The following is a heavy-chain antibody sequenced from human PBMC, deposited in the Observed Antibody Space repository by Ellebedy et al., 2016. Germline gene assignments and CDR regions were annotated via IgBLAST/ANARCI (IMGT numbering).Heavy chain of an antibody. CDR3: ASGDSRRWNSDKSGTFDY. CDR1: GFSLRTTGVA. V-gene: IGHV2-5*02. J-gene: IGHJ4*02. CDR2: LYWDDDK. Sequence: SGPTLVNPTQTLKLTCTFSGFSLRTTGVAVGWIRQPPGKALEWLAVLYWDDDKRYSPSLQSRHTITKDTSKNQVVLTMINMDPVDTATYYCASGDSRRWNSDKSGTFDYWGQGTLVSVSS. D-gene: IGHD3-22*01.